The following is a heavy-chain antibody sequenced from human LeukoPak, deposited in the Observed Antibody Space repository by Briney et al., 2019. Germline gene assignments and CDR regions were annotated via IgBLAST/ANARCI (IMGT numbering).Heavy chain of an antibody. CDR2: INPIDGNT. D-gene: IGHD1-26*01. CDR1: GYTFITSY. CDR3: AREPTSGSLYFDY. V-gene: IGHV1-46*01. Sequence: ASXKVSCKTSGYTFITSYTHWVRQAPGQGLEWMGMINPIDGNTNRPQKFRGRVTVTRDTSTSTVYMELSSLTSEDTAVYYCAREPTSGSLYFDYWGQGTLVTVSS. J-gene: IGHJ4*02.